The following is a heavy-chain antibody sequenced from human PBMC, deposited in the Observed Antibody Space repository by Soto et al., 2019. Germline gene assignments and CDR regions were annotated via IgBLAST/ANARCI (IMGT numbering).Heavy chain of an antibody. CDR2: INPSGGST. CDR3: AGTIFGVAPRSMHFDY. D-gene: IGHD3-3*01. CDR1: GYTFTSYY. V-gene: IGHV1-46*01. Sequence: ASVKVSCKASGYTFTSYYMHWVRQAPGQGLEWMGIINPSGGSTSYAQKFQGRVTMTRDTSTSTVYMELSSLRAEDTAVYYCAGTIFGVAPRSMHFDYWGQGTLVTVSS. J-gene: IGHJ4*02.